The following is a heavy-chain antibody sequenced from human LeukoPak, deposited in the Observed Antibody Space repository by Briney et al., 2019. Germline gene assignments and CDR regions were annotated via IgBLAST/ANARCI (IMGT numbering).Heavy chain of an antibody. CDR2: ISAYNGNT. J-gene: IGHJ4*02. CDR3: ARGGYSYGYMGYFDY. Sequence: GASVKVSCKASGYTFSICGVSWVRQAPGQGLEWVAWISAYNGNTNYAQKFQGRVTMTTDTSTSTAYMELRSLRSDDTAVYYCARGGYSYGYMGYFDYWGQGTLVTVSS. D-gene: IGHD5-18*01. V-gene: IGHV1-18*01. CDR1: GYTFSICG.